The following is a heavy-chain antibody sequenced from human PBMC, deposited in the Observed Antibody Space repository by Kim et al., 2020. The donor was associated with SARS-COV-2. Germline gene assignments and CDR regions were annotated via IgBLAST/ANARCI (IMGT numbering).Heavy chain of an antibody. CDR2: INNSGST. CDR3: ARGRAGVVPSPILGIGPHYDYYAMDV. CDR1: GGSFSGFH. Sequence: SETLSLTCAVYGGSFSGFHWSWIRKPQGKGLERIGEINNSGSTNYNPSLKSRVTISVDTYKSQFSLKLNFVTAADTAVYYCARGRAGVVPSPILGIGPHYDYYAMDVWGRGTTVTVSS. D-gene: IGHD2-2*02. J-gene: IGHJ6*02. V-gene: IGHV4-34*01.